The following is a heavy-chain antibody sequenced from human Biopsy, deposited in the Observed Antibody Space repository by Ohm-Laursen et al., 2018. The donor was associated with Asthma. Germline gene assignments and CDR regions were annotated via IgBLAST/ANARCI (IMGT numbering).Heavy chain of an antibody. CDR3: ASDFPKDYVRYNFQF. V-gene: IGHV1-24*01. CDR2: HDHEEGGT. D-gene: IGHD4-17*01. Sequence: SSVKVSCKVSGYSLTDLSMHWVRQAPGQGLEWMGGHDHEEGGTVNARRFQGRVTMTEDTSTDTAYMEPSSLSSDDTAVYYCASDFPKDYVRYNFQFWGQGTLVTVSS. CDR1: GYSLTDLS. J-gene: IGHJ4*02.